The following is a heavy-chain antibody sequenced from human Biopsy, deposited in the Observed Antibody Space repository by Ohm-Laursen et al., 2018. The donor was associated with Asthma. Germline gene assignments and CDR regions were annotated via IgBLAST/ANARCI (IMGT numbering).Heavy chain of an antibody. CDR1: GFAFSNYP. J-gene: IGHJ3*01. D-gene: IGHD3-22*01. Sequence: SLRLSCTASGFAFSNYPMSWARQAPGKGLAWVGTIRPGQPDIDYESPVMGRFFISRDDSKNTLYLDMTSLRAEDTAVYYCVKDTLIDSKNYYTFEVWGQGTMVTVSS. CDR3: VKDTLIDSKNYYTFEV. V-gene: IGHV3-23*01. CDR2: IRPGQPDI.